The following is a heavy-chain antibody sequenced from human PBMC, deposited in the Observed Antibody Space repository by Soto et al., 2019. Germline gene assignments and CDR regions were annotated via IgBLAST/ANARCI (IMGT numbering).Heavy chain of an antibody. V-gene: IGHV4-31*03. J-gene: IGHJ6*02. CDR3: ARGRRFGETTYGMDV. CDR1: GGXISSGGYY. Sequence: SETLSLTCTVSGGXISSGGYYWSWIRQHPGKGLERIGYIYYSGSTYYNKSLKSRVTISVDTSKNQFSLKLSSVTAADTAVYYCARGRRFGETTYGMDVWGQGTTVTVSS. D-gene: IGHD3-10*01. CDR2: IYYSGST.